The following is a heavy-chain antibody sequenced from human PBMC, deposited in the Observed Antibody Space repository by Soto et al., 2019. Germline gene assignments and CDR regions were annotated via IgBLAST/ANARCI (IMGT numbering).Heavy chain of an antibody. J-gene: IGHJ4*02. Sequence: QVQLVQSGAEVKKPGASVKVSCKASGYTFTSYYIHWVRQAPGQGLEWMGIINPSGGSTSYAQKSQARATLTRDTSTSTVYMELSSLRSEDTAVYSCATPHDYGAYVWGYWGQGTRSPSPQ. D-gene: IGHD4-17*01. CDR3: ATPHDYGAYVWGY. V-gene: IGHV1-46*03. CDR2: INPSGGST. CDR1: GYTFTSYY.